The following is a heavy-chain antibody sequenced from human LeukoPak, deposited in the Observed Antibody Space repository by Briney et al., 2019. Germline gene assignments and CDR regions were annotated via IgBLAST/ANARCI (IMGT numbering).Heavy chain of an antibody. Sequence: GGSLRLSCAASGFTVNNKYMTWVRQAPGKGLEWVSLIYNDGRTYYADSVKGRFTISRDNSKNTLYLQMHSLRAEDTAVYYCAKLFYFDWLSHDAFDIWGQGTMVTVSS. J-gene: IGHJ3*02. CDR2: IYNDGRT. V-gene: IGHV3-53*01. CDR3: AKLFYFDWLSHDAFDI. D-gene: IGHD3-9*01. CDR1: GFTVNNKY.